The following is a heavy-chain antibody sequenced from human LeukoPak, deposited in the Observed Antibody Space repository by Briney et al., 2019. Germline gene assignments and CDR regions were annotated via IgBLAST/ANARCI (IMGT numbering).Heavy chain of an antibody. CDR2: MNPNCGNT. V-gene: IGHV1-8*01. J-gene: IGHJ3*02. CDR3: ARARTYVDPAMVMGRGCAFDI. CDR1: GYTFTSCD. Sequence: GASVKVSCKASGYTFTSCDNNWVRRATGQGLEWMGWMNPNCGNTGYAQKFRGRVTMTRNTSIGTAHTSPSSLRSKDTAADYSARARTYVDPAMVMGRGCAFDIWGQGTMVTVSS. D-gene: IGHD5-18*01.